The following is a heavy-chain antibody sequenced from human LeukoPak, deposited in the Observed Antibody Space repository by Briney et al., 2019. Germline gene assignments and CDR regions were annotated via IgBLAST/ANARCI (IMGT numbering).Heavy chain of an antibody. V-gene: IGHV1-69*11. J-gene: IGHJ4*02. CDR3: ARDPSGYSSDWYYFDY. CDR2: IIPILGTA. CDR1: GGTFSSYA. D-gene: IGHD6-13*01. Sequence: GSSVKVSCKASGGTFSSYAISWVRQAPGQGLEWMGKIIPILGTANYAQKFQGRVTITTDESTSTAYMELSSLRSEDTAVYYCARDPSGYSSDWYYFDYWGQGTLVTVSS.